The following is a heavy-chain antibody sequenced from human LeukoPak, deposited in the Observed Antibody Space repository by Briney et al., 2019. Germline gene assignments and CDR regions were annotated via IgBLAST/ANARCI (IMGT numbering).Heavy chain of an antibody. V-gene: IGHV1-69*13. CDR2: IIPIFGTA. J-gene: IGHJ6*02. Sequence: ASVKVSCKASGGTFSSYAISWVRQAPGQGLEWMGGIIPIFGTANYAQKLQGRVTITADESTSTAYMELSSLRSEDTAVYYCASKSSRAQGYYYYYYGMDVWGQGTTVTVSS. CDR3: ASKSSRAQGYYYYYYGMDV. CDR1: GGTFSSYA. D-gene: IGHD2/OR15-2a*01.